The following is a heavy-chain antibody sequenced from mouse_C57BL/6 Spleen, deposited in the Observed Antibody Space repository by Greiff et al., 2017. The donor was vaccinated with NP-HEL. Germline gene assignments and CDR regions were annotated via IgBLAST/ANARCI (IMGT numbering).Heavy chain of an antibody. V-gene: IGHV1-75*01. D-gene: IGHD1-1*01. J-gene: IGHJ1*03. Sequence: VQRVESGPELVKPGASVKISCKASGYTFTDYYINWVKQRPGQGLEWIGWIFPGSGSTYYNEKFKGKDTLTGDKSSSTAYMLLSSLTSEDSAVYFCARSWYYGSSSHWYFDVWGTGTTVTVSS. CDR2: IFPGSGST. CDR3: ARSWYYGSSSHWYFDV. CDR1: GYTFTDYY.